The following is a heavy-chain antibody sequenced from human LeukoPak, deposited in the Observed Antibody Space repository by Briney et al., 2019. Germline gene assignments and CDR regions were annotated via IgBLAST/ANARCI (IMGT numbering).Heavy chain of an antibody. CDR3: ARAGMPTAMVTGYYYYMDV. J-gene: IGHJ6*03. Sequence: SVKVSCKASRYTFTGYYMHWVQQAPGQGLEGWGGINPNSGGTNYAQKFTRRVTMTRDTATSTASMGLSRLTSGDTAVYFCARAGMPTAMVTGYYYYMDVWGKGTTVTVSS. CDR1: RYTFTGYY. CDR2: INPNSGGT. V-gene: IGHV1-2*02. D-gene: IGHD5-18*01.